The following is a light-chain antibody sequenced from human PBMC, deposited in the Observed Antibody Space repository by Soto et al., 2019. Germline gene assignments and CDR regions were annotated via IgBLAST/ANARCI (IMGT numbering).Light chain of an antibody. V-gene: IGLV2-14*01. J-gene: IGLJ2*01. CDR1: NNDVGAYTY. Sequence: QSALTQPASVSGSPGQSITISCTGTNNDVGAYTYVSWYQQHPGKAPRLIIYEVSERPSGVSNRFSGSKSGNTASLVISGRQAEDEADYYCSSSRTGSRVFGGGTKLTVL. CDR2: EVS. CDR3: SSSRTGSRV.